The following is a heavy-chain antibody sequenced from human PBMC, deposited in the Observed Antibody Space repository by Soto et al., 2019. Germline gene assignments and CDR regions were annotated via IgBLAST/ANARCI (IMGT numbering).Heavy chain of an antibody. CDR2: ISHTGSS. D-gene: IGHD3-10*01. J-gene: IGHJ5*02. Sequence: PSETLSLTCTVSGGSVSTNSYSWFWIRQSPGKALEWIGWISHTGSSNYNPSFKNRVTISINRSKNQFSLRLRSVTAADTAVYYCARVPGPWGQGTLVTVSS. CDR1: GGSVSTNSYS. V-gene: IGHV4-61*05. CDR3: ARVPGP.